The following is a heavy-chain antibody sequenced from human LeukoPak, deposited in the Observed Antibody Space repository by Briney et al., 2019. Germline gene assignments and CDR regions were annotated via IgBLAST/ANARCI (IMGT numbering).Heavy chain of an antibody. CDR1: GYTFTGHY. D-gene: IGHD5-12*01. CDR3: ARQGAYDSFDH. V-gene: IGHV1-2*02. CDR2: INPNSGGT. Sequence: ASVQVSCKASGYTFTGHYMHWVRQAPGQGLEWMGWINPNSGGTVYAQKFQGRVTMTRDTSISTAYMGLSRLRSDDTAVYYCARQGAYDSFDHWGQGTLVTVSP. J-gene: IGHJ4*02.